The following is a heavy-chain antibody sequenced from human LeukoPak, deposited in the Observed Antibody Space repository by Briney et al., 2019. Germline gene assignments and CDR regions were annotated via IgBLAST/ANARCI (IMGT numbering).Heavy chain of an antibody. Sequence: ASVKVSCKASGYTFTGYYMHWVRQAPGQGLEWMGWISTYSGNTKYEQKVQGRVTMTTDTSTSTAYMELRSLRSDDTAVYYCAVTYCGGDCYSGSYYYYYMDVWGKGTTVTVSS. CDR2: ISTYSGNT. V-gene: IGHV1-18*04. D-gene: IGHD2-21*02. CDR3: AVTYCGGDCYSGSYYYYYMDV. J-gene: IGHJ6*03. CDR1: GYTFTGYY.